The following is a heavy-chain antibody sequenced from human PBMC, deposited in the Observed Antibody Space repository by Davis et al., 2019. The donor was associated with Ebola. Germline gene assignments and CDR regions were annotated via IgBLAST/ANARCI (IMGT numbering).Heavy chain of an antibody. V-gene: IGHV1-18*04. CDR1: GYTFTSYG. CDR3: ARDRAGGDWLTSSYFNY. D-gene: IGHD3/OR15-3a*01. Sequence: AASVKVSCKASGYTFTSYGISWVRQAPGQGLEWMGWITAYNGNTEYAQKLQGRVTMTTDTSTSTVYMELMSLRSDDTAVYYCARDRAGGDWLTSSYFNYWGQGTLVTVSS. J-gene: IGHJ4*02. CDR2: ITAYNGNT.